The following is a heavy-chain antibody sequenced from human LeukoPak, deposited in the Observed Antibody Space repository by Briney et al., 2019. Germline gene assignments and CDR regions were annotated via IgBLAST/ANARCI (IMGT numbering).Heavy chain of an antibody. Sequence: GGSLRPSCSASGFTFSGHFMHWVRQAPGKGLEYVSSISVNGDKTLYAESVKGRFTISRDNSKNTLYLQLSSLRLEDTAIYYCLKDLTGTWSFDHWGQGTLLTVSS. J-gene: IGHJ4*02. CDR3: LKDLTGTWSFDH. D-gene: IGHD7-27*01. V-gene: IGHV3-64D*06. CDR1: GFTFSGHF. CDR2: ISVNGDKT.